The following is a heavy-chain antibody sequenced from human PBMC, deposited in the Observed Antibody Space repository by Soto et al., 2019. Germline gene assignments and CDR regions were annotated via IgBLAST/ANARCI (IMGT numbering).Heavy chain of an antibody. D-gene: IGHD3-10*01. J-gene: IGHJ4*02. V-gene: IGHV1-69*02. CDR2: FNPILSFS. Sequence: QVQLVQSRAEVNKPGSSVKVSCKASGDTFNFYTINWVRQAPGLGLEWMGRFNPILSFSNSALKFQGRVTLTADKSTSTAYMVLSSLRSEDTAIYYCATSFGSGSRAFDYWGQGALVTVSS. CDR3: ATSFGSGSRAFDY. CDR1: GDTFNFYT.